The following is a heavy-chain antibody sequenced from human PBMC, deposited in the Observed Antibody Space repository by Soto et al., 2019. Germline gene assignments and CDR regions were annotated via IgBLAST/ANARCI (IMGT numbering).Heavy chain of an antibody. CDR1: GFTFSSYA. V-gene: IGHV3-64*01. J-gene: IGHJ1*01. CDR2: ISSNGGST. CDR3: AREPIAAAGLVHQYFQH. Sequence: GGSLRLSCAASGFTFSSYAMHWVRQAPGKGLEYVSAISSNGGSTYYANSVKGRFTISRDNSKNTLYLQMGSLRAEDMAVYYCAREPIAAAGLVHQYFQHWGQGTLVTVSS. D-gene: IGHD6-13*01.